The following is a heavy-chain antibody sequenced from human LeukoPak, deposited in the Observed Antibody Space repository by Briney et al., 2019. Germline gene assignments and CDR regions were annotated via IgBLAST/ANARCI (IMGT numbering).Heavy chain of an antibody. J-gene: IGHJ4*02. D-gene: IGHD3-22*01. V-gene: IGHV3-23*01. Sequence: GGSLRLSCEVSGLTFKDAWMTWVRQAPGKGLEWVSAISGSGGSTYYADSVKGRFTISRDNSKNTLYLQMNSLRAEDTAVYYCAKWPPTPSSGYYPDYWGQGTLVTVSS. CDR1: GLTFKDAW. CDR2: ISGSGGST. CDR3: AKWPPTPSSGYYPDY.